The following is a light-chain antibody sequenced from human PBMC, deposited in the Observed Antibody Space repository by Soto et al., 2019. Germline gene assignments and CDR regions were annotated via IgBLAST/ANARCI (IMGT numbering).Light chain of an antibody. J-gene: IGKJ2*01. Sequence: AIRMTQSPSSLSASTGDRVTITCRASQGISSYLAWYQQKPGEAPKLLISAASTLQSGVTSRFSGSGSGTDFTLTISCLQSEDFATYYCQQYYSYPAYTFGQGPKLEIK. CDR1: QGISSY. CDR3: QQYYSYPAYT. V-gene: IGKV1-8*01. CDR2: AAS.